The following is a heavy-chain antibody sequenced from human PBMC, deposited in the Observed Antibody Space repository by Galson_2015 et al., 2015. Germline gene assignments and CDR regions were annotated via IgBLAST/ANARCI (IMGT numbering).Heavy chain of an antibody. D-gene: IGHD6-19*01. J-gene: IGHJ4*02. CDR1: GGSFSGSY. V-gene: IGHV4-34*01. CDR2: INHSGST. Sequence: SETLSLTCAVYGGSFSGSYWSWIRQPPGKGLEWIGEINHSGSTNYNPSLKSRVTISVDTSKNQFSLKLSSVTAADTAVYYCARAGYSSGSNGVKKFDYWGQGTLVTVSS. CDR3: ARAGYSSGSNGVKKFDY.